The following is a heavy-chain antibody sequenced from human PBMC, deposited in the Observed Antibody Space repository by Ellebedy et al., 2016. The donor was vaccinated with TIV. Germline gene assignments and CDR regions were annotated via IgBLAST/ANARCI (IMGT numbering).Heavy chain of an antibody. Sequence: SETLSLTXTVSGGSVISDSYFWSWIRQPPGKGLECIGYILYSGSTNYNPSLKSRVTMSVATSTNQFSLRLFSVTAADTAVYYCARLRSGSYYNYFDSWGQGTLVTVSS. CDR1: GGSVISDSYF. CDR3: ARLRSGSYYNYFDS. J-gene: IGHJ4*02. D-gene: IGHD1-26*01. CDR2: ILYSGST. V-gene: IGHV4-61*01.